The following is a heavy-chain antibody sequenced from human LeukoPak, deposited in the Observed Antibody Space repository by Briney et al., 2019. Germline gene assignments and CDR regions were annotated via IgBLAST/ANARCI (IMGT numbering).Heavy chain of an antibody. D-gene: IGHD5-24*01. CDR3: AKDRYNAVRNFDY. CDR1: GFTFSSYA. V-gene: IGHV3-23*01. CDR2: ISGGGGST. Sequence: GGSVRLSCAASGFTFSSYAMSWVRQAPGKGLEWVSGISGGGGSTDYGDSVKGRFTISRDNSKNTLYLQMNSLRAEDTAVYYCAKDRYNAVRNFDYWGQGTLVTVSS. J-gene: IGHJ4*02.